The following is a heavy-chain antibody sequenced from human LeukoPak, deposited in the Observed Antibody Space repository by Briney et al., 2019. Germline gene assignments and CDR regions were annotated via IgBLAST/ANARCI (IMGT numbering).Heavy chain of an antibody. Sequence: ASVKVSCKASGYTFTSYYMHWVRQAPGQALEWMGIINPSGGSTSYAQKFQGRVTMTRDMSTSTVYMELSSLRSDDTAVYYCARGGYYDSSGYSNNWFDPWGQGTLVTVSS. CDR2: INPSGGST. J-gene: IGHJ5*02. CDR1: GYTFTSYY. V-gene: IGHV1-46*01. CDR3: ARGGYYDSSGYSNNWFDP. D-gene: IGHD3-22*01.